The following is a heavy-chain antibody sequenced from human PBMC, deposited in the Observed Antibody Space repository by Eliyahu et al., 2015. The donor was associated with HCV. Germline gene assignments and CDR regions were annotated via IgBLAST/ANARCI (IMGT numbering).Heavy chain of an antibody. V-gene: IGHV3-48*02. J-gene: IGHJ4*02. CDR3: SRGVSNY. CDR1: GLTFSSYG. Sequence: EVQLVESGGGLVQPGGSLXLSCVASGLTFSSYGMYWVRQAPGKGLEWVSYISSSSDTIYYAESVKGRFTISRDNVQNSLYLQMNSLRDEDTAVYYCSRGVSNYWGQGTLVTVSS. CDR2: ISSSSDTI.